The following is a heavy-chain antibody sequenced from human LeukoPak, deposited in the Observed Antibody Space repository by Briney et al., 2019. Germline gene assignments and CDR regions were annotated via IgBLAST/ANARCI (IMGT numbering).Heavy chain of an antibody. V-gene: IGHV1-69*04. CDR1: GGTFSSYA. CDR3: ARGLYCSGGSCFYGMDV. CDR2: IIPILGIA. J-gene: IGHJ6*02. Sequence: ASVKVSCKASGGTFSSYAISWVRQAPGQGLEWRGRIIPILGIANYAQKFQGRVTITADKSTSTAYMELSSLRSEDTAVYYCARGLYCSGGSCFYGMDVWGQGTTVTVSS. D-gene: IGHD2-15*01.